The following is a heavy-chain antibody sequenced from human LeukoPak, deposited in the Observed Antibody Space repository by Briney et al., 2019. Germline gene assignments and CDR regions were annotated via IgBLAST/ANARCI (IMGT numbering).Heavy chain of an antibody. J-gene: IGHJ4*02. CDR1: GFTFSSYA. D-gene: IGHD3-22*01. V-gene: IGHV3-30*04. CDR2: ISYDGSNK. Sequence: GRSLRLSCAASGFTFSSYAMHWVRQAPGKGLEWVAVISYDGSNKYYADSVKGRFTISRDNSKNTLYLQMNSLRAEDTAVYYCAKGDSSGCPDYWGQGTLVTVSS. CDR3: AKGDSSGCPDY.